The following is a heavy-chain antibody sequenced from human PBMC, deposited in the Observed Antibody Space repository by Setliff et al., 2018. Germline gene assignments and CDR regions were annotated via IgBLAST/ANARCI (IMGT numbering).Heavy chain of an antibody. Sequence: SGPTLVNPTQTLTLTCTFSGFSLSTSGVGVGWIRQPPGKALEWLALIYWDDDKRYSPSLKSRLTITKDTSKNQVVLTMTNMDPVDTATYYCAHRRGDYYDSSGYYYDYWGQGLLVTVSS. V-gene: IGHV2-5*02. D-gene: IGHD3-22*01. CDR3: AHRRGDYYDSSGYYYDY. J-gene: IGHJ4*02. CDR2: IYWDDDK. CDR1: GFSLSTSGVG.